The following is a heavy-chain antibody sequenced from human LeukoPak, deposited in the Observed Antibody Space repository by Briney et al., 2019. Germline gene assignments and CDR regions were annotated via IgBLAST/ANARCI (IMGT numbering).Heavy chain of an antibody. CDR3: ARGRTVKGGYCSSTSCPPYYYYMDV. CDR2: IIPIFGTA. Sequence: GASVKVSCKASGGTFSSYAISWVRQAPGQGLEWMGGIIPIFGTANYAQKFQGRVTITADESTSTAYMELSSLRSEDTAVYYCARGRTVKGGYCSSTSCPPYYYYMDVWGKGTTVTVSS. D-gene: IGHD2-2*01. CDR1: GGTFSSYA. V-gene: IGHV1-69*13. J-gene: IGHJ6*03.